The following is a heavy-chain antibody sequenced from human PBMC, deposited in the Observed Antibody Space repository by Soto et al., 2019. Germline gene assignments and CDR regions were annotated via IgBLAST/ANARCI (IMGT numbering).Heavy chain of an antibody. CDR2: ISYDGSNK. J-gene: IGHJ4*02. CDR3: AKVYCSGGSCLTPLDY. Sequence: GGSLRLSCAASGFTFSSYGMHWVRQAPGKGLEWVAVISYDGSNKYYADSVKGRFTISRDNSKNTLYLQMNSLRAEDTAVYYCAKVYCSGGSCLTPLDYWGQGTLVTVSS. D-gene: IGHD2-15*01. CDR1: GFTFSSYG. V-gene: IGHV3-30*18.